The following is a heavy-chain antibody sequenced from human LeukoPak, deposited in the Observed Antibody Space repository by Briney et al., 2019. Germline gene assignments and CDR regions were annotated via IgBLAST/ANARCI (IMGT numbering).Heavy chain of an antibody. D-gene: IGHD3-3*01. J-gene: IGHJ4*02. CDR2: IIPIFGTA. CDR3: AREGPLHDFWSGYYSDY. CDR1: GGTFSSYA. V-gene: IGHV1-69*05. Sequence: SVKVSCKASGGTFSSYAISRVRQAPGQGLEWMGRIIPIFGTANYAQKFQGRVTITTDESTSTAYMELSSLRSEDTAVYYCAREGPLHDFWSGYYSDYWGQGTLVTVSS.